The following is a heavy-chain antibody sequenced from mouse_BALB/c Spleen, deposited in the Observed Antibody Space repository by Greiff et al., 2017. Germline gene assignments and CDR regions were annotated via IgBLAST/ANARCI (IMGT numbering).Heavy chain of an antibody. D-gene: IGHD2-3*01. V-gene: IGHV14-3*02. CDR1: GFNIKDTY. Sequence: VTLKVSGAELVKPGASVKLSCTASGFNIKDTYMHWVKQRPEQGLEWIGRIDPANGNTKYDPKFQGKATITADTSSNTAYLQLSSLTSEDTAVYYCARAGYYPYYYAMDYWGQGTSVTVSS. CDR3: ARAGYYPYYYAMDY. CDR2: IDPANGNT. J-gene: IGHJ4*01.